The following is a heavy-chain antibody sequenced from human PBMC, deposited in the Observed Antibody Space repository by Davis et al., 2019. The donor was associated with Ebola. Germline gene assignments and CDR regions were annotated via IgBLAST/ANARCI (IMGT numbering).Heavy chain of an antibody. D-gene: IGHD6-19*01. CDR1: GHTFTGYY. CDR2: IHPNTGGT. Sequence: ASVKVSCKASGHTFTGYYLHWVRQAPGQGLEWMGWIHPNTGGTNYAQKFQGRVTMTRDTSINTAYMQLTRLTSDDTAVYYCARPDSSGWPYFHYWGQGTLVTVSS. J-gene: IGHJ4*02. V-gene: IGHV1-2*02. CDR3: ARPDSSGWPYFHY.